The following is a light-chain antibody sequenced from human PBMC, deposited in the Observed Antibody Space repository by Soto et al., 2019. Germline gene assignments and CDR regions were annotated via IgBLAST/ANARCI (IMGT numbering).Light chain of an antibody. J-gene: IGKJ4*01. V-gene: IGKV3-20*01. CDR1: QSVSSSY. CDR2: GAS. Sequence: EIVLTQSPGTLSLPPGERATLSCRASQSVSSSYLAWYQQKPGQAPRLLIYGASSRATGIPDRFSGSGSGTDVTLTISRLEPEDFAVYYCQQYGSSLDFGGGTKVDIK. CDR3: QQYGSSLD.